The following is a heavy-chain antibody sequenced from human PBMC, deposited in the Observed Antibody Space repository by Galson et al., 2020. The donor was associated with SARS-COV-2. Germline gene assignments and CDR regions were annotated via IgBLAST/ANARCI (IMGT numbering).Heavy chain of an antibody. CDR1: GFTFSDSE. J-gene: IGHJ4*02. CDR2: ISKNGDLR. Sequence: GESLKISCSASGFTFSDSEMNWVRQAPGKGPEWIAFISKNGDLRYYADSVKGRFTISRDNAKKSLYLQMNSLRDEDTAVYFCTRILAIEAAGSSAWGQGTRVTVSS. D-gene: IGHD6-25*01. CDR3: TRILAIEAAGSSA. V-gene: IGHV3-48*03.